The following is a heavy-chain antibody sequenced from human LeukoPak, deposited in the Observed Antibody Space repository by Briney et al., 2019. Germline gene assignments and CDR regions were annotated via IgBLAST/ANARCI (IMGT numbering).Heavy chain of an antibody. CDR3: ARPYNCDSSGYYHGDY. J-gene: IGHJ4*02. CDR1: DYSIRSGYY. D-gene: IGHD3-22*01. CDR2: IYHSGST. V-gene: IGHV4-38-2*02. Sequence: SETLSLTCTVSDYSIRSGYYWGWIRQPPGKGLEWIGSIYHSGSTYYNPSLKSRVTISVDTSKNQFSLKLSSVTAADTAVYYCARPYNCDSSGYYHGDYWGQGTLVTVSS.